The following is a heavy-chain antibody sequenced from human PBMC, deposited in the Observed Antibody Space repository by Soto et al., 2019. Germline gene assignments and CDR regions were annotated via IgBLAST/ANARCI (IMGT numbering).Heavy chain of an antibody. Sequence: ASVKVSCKASGYTFTSYGISWVRQAPGQGLEWMGWISAYNGNTNYAQKLQGKVTMTTDTSTSTAYMELRSLRSDDTAVYSCTRVTGIPQAAAYDILGPGTMV. D-gene: IGHD6-13*01. V-gene: IGHV1-18*01. CDR3: TRVTGIPQAAAYDI. CDR2: ISAYNGNT. J-gene: IGHJ3*02. CDR1: GYTFTSYG.